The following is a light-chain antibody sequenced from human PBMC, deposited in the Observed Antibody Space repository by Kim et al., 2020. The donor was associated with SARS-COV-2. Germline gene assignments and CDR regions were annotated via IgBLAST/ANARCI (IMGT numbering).Light chain of an antibody. Sequence: TLSLSPGERATLSCRASQSVSRSYLAWYQQKPGQAPRLLIYGASSRATGIPDRFSGSGSGTDFTLTISRLEPEDFAVYYCQQYGTAFGQGTKLEI. J-gene: IGKJ2*01. CDR2: GAS. CDR3: QQYGTA. V-gene: IGKV3-20*01. CDR1: QSVSRSY.